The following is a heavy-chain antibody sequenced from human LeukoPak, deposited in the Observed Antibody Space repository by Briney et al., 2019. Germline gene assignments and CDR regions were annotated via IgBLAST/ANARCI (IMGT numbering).Heavy chain of an antibody. V-gene: IGHV3-48*03. CDR1: GFTFSSYE. D-gene: IGHD6-19*01. CDR2: SSSTGSI. Sequence: GGSLRLSCAASGFTFSSYEMNWVRQAPGKGLEWVSYSSSTGSIYYADSVKGRLTISRDNAKKSLYLQMNSLRAEDTALYYCARGGGSSGWYYFDYWGQGTLVTVSS. CDR3: ARGGGSSGWYYFDY. J-gene: IGHJ4*02.